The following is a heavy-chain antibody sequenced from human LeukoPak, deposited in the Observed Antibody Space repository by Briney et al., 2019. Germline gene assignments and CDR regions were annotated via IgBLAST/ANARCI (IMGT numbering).Heavy chain of an antibody. CDR3: ARRKYYYYDSSGYYSWPLDY. CDR1: GGSISSSSYY. V-gene: IGHV4-39*07. J-gene: IGHJ4*02. D-gene: IGHD3-22*01. Sequence: SETLSLTRTVSGGSISSSSYYWGWIRQPPGKGLEWIGSIYYSGSTYYNPSLKSRVTISVDTSKNQFSLKLTSVTAADTAVYYCARRKYYYYDSSGYYSWPLDYWGQGTLVTVSS. CDR2: IYYSGST.